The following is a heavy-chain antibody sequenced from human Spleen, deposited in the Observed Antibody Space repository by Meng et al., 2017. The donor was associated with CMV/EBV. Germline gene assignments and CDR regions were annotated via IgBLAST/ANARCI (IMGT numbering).Heavy chain of an antibody. Sequence: SAKASGYTFTDYFLHWVRQAPGQGLEWMGWINPNSGGTNYAHNFQGRVTMTRDTSISTAYMDLSRLRSDDTAIYYCARSTDYDSFDYWGQGTLVTVSS. CDR2: INPNSGGT. V-gene: IGHV1-2*02. J-gene: IGHJ4*02. CDR3: ARSTDYDSFDY. D-gene: IGHD3-22*01. CDR1: GYTFTDYF.